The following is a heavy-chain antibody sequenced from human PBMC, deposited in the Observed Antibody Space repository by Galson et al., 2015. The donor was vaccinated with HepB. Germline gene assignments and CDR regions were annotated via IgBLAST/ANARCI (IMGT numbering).Heavy chain of an antibody. CDR1: GFTFSSYS. J-gene: IGHJ3*02. CDR3: ARDFSGYYYDSSGYYGYDAFDI. D-gene: IGHD3-22*01. Sequence: SLRLSCAVSGFTFSSYSMNWVRQAPGKGLEWISYISTSSETIYYADSVKGRFIISRDNAKNSLYLQMNSLRAEDTAVYYCARDFSGYYYDSSGYYGYDAFDIWGQGTMVTVSS. V-gene: IGHV3-48*01. CDR2: ISTSSETI.